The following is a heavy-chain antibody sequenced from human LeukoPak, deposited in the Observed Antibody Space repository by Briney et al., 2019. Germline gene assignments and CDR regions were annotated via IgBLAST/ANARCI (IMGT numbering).Heavy chain of an antibody. Sequence: PGRSLRLSCAASGFTFSNYAMHWVRQAPGKGLEWVANIKHDGSETHYVASVKGRFTISRDNAKKSLDLQMHSLRAEDTAVYYCARIIEGEQLALDCWGQGTLVTVSS. J-gene: IGHJ4*02. CDR3: ARIIEGEQLALDC. V-gene: IGHV3-7*04. D-gene: IGHD6-13*01. CDR2: IKHDGSET. CDR1: GFTFSNYA.